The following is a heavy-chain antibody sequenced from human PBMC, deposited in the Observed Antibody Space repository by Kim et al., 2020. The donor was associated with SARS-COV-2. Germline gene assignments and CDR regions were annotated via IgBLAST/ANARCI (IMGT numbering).Heavy chain of an antibody. CDR3: TSRLLWFGELSHY. CDR2: IKSKTDGGTT. CDR1: GFTFSNAW. Sequence: GGSLRLSCAASGFTFSNAWMSWVRQAPGKGLEWVGRIKSKTDGGTTDYAAPVKGRFTISRDDSKNTLYLQMNSLKTEDTAVYYCTSRLLWFGELSHYWGQGALVAVSS. V-gene: IGHV3-15*01. D-gene: IGHD3-10*01. J-gene: IGHJ4*02.